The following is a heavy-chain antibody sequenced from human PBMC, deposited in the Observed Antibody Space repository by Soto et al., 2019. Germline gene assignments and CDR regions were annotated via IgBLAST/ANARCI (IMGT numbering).Heavy chain of an antibody. CDR2: IYPGDSDT. V-gene: IGHV5-51*01. D-gene: IGHD1-1*01. J-gene: IGHJ6*03. Sequence: GESLKISCKGSGYSFTSYWIGWVRQMPGKGLEWMGIIYPGDSDTRYSPSFQGQVTISADKSISTAYLQWSSLKASDTAMYYCARYMTAPNNYFYYYMDVWGKGTTVTVSS. CDR1: GYSFTSYW. CDR3: ARYMTAPNNYFYYYMDV.